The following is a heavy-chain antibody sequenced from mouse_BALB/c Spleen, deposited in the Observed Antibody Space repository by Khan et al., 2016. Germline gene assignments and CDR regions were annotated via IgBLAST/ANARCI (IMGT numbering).Heavy chain of an antibody. CDR1: GYSITSGYY. J-gene: IGHJ4*01. CDR3: ARLRRVYAMDY. CDR2: ISYDGSN. V-gene: IGHV3-6*02. Sequence: LLESGPGLVKPSQSLSLTCSVTGYSITSGYYWNWIRQFPGNNLEWMGYISYDGSNNYNPSLKNRISIARDTSKNQFFLKLNSVTTEDTATYYCARLRRVYAMDYWGQGTSVTVSS. D-gene: IGHD2-12*01.